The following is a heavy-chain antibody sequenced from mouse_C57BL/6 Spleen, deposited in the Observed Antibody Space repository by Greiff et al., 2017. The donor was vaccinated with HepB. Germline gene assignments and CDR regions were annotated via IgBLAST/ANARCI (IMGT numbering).Heavy chain of an antibody. Sequence: VKLQQPGAELVKPGASVKLSCKASGYTLTSYWMQWVKQRPGQGLEWIGEIDPSDSYTNYNQKFKGKATLTVDTSSSTAYMQLSSLTSEDSAVYYCARGLLYDAMDYWGQGTSVTVSS. J-gene: IGHJ4*01. CDR2: IDPSDSYT. CDR3: ARGLLYDAMDY. CDR1: GYTLTSYW. D-gene: IGHD2-10*01. V-gene: IGHV1-50*01.